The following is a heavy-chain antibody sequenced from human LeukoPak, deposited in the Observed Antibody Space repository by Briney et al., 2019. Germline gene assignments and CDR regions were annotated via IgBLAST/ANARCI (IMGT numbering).Heavy chain of an antibody. V-gene: IGHV4-34*01. D-gene: IGHD6-19*01. CDR2: INHSGST. CDR1: GGSFSGYY. CDR3: ARISLKIAVAVYYYYYYMDV. J-gene: IGHJ6*03. Sequence: SETLSLTCAVYGGSFSGYYWSWIRQPPGKGLEWIGEINHSGSTNYNPSLKSRVTISVDTSKNQFSLKLSSVTAADTAVYYCARISLKIAVAVYYYYYYMDVWGKGTTVTVSS.